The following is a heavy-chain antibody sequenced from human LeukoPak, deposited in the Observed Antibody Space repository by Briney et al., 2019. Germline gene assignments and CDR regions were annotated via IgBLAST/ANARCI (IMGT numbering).Heavy chain of an antibody. D-gene: IGHD5-18*01. Sequence: PGGSLRLSCAASGFTVSSNYMSWVRQAPGKGLEWVSVIYSGGSTYYADSVKGRFTISRDNSKNTLYLQVNSLRAEDTAVYYCARGLNSYGYYFDYWGQGTLVTVSS. CDR2: IYSGGST. V-gene: IGHV3-53*01. J-gene: IGHJ4*02. CDR1: GFTVSSNY. CDR3: ARGLNSYGYYFDY.